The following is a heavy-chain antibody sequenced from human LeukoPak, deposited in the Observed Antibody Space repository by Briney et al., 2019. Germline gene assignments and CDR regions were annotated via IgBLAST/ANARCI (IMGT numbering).Heavy chain of an antibody. V-gene: IGHV4-59*01. CDR2: IYYIGTT. Sequence: SETLSLTCTVSGVPITSYFWTWIRQAPGKGLEWIGYIYYIGTTNYNPSLKSRATMSVDMSKSQFSLKLTSVTAADTAVYYCAREGYGSGSSHFMDVWGTGTTVTVSS. J-gene: IGHJ6*03. CDR3: AREGYGSGSSHFMDV. CDR1: GVPITSYF. D-gene: IGHD3-10*01.